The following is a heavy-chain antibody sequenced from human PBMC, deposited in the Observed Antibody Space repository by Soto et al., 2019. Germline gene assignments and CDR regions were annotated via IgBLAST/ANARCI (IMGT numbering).Heavy chain of an antibody. CDR2: ISSSSSYI. D-gene: IGHD5-12*01. V-gene: IGHV3-21*01. Sequence: EVQLVESGGGLVKPGGSLRLSCAASGFTFSSYNMNWVRQAPGKGLEWVSSISSSSSYIYYADSVKGRFTISRDNAXXXLXXQMNSLRAEDTAVYSCASTRRDGYNNYYDYYGMDVWGQGTTVTVSS. CDR3: ASTRRDGYNNYYDYYGMDV. J-gene: IGHJ6*02. CDR1: GFTFSSYN.